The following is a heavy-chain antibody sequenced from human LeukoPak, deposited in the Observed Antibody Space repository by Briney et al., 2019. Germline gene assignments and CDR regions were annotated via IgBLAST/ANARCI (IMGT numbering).Heavy chain of an antibody. D-gene: IGHD1-1*01. V-gene: IGHV4-59*08. CDR2: IYYGGST. CDR1: GGSISSYY. Sequence: PSETLSLTCTVSGGSISSYYWSWIRQPPGKGLEWIGYIYYGGSTNYNPSLKSRVTISVDTSKNQFSLKLSSVTAADTAVYYCARLRKLQLDAFDIWGQGTMVTVSS. J-gene: IGHJ3*02. CDR3: ARLRKLQLDAFDI.